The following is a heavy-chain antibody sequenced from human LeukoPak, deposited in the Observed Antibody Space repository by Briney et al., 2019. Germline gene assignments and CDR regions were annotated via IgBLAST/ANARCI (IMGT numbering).Heavy chain of an antibody. Sequence: GSLRLSCAASGFTFSSYSMNWVRQAPGKGLEWVSFISSGSSYIYYADSVRGRFTIARDNAKKSLYLQMNSLRAEDTAVYYCARVLEAASFDYWGQGSPVTVSS. D-gene: IGHD6-13*01. CDR1: GFTFSSYS. CDR2: ISSGSSYI. CDR3: ARVLEAASFDY. J-gene: IGHJ4*02. V-gene: IGHV3-21*01.